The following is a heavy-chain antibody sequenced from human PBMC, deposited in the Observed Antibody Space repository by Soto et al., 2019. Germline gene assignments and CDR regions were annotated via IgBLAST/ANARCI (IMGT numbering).Heavy chain of an antibody. J-gene: IGHJ4*02. CDR1: GFTFSSYS. CDR3: VRDKFGAAAPFDY. Sequence: EVRLVESGGGVVQPGGSLRVSCVASGFTFSSYSMNWVRQTPGKGLEWVSYISSSRAVMNYADSVKGRFTISRDNAKNSLSLQLNSLRDEDTAVYYCVRDKFGAAAPFDYWGQGTQVTVSS. V-gene: IGHV3-48*02. D-gene: IGHD3-16*01. CDR2: ISSSRAVM.